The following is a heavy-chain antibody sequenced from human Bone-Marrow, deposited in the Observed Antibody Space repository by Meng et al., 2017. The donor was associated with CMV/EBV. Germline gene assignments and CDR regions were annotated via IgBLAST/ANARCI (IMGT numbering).Heavy chain of an antibody. V-gene: IGHV3-7*01. CDR2: IKEEGSEK. Sequence: GGSLRLSCAASEFTFSSYWMHWVRQAPGKGLEWVASIKEEGSEKYYVDSVKGRFTISRDNAKNSLYLQMNSLRAGDTAVYYCARDPTDLWSGNYYGLDVWGQGTTVTVS. CDR1: EFTFSSYW. D-gene: IGHD3-3*01. J-gene: IGHJ6*02. CDR3: ARDPTDLWSGNYYGLDV.